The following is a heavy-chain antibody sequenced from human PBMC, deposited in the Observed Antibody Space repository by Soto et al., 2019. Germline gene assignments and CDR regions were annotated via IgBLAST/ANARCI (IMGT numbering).Heavy chain of an antibody. V-gene: IGHV3-23*01. D-gene: IGHD2-21*01. Sequence: GGSLRLSCAASGFTISTYAMTWVRQAPGKGLECVSGVTGSGSQIYYADSVKGRFTISKDNSKNTLYLQMSSLRGEDTALYYCAKDAVYRDGLWLMDSWGQGTLVTVSS. J-gene: IGHJ5*02. CDR2: VTGSGSQI. CDR1: GFTISTYA. CDR3: AKDAVYRDGLWLMDS.